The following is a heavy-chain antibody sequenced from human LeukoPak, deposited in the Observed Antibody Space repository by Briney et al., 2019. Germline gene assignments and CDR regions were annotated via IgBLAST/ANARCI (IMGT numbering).Heavy chain of an antibody. CDR1: GGTFTSYA. CDR2: IIPIFGTA. V-gene: IGHV1-69*06. J-gene: IGHJ4*02. CDR3: VSSGSYWGVYDY. D-gene: IGHD1-26*01. Sequence: SVKVSCKASGGTFTSYAISWVRQAPGQGLEWMGGIIPIFGTANYAQKFQGRVTITADKSTSTAYMELSSLRSEDTAVYYCVSSGSYWGVYDYWGQGTLVTVSS.